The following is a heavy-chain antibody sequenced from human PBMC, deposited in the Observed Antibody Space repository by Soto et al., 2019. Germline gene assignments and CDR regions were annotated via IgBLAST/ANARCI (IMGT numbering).Heavy chain of an antibody. D-gene: IGHD5-12*01. CDR1: GGTFSSYT. Sequence: QVQLVQSGGEVKKPGSSVTVSCKASGGTFSSYTFSWVRQAPGQGLEWMGGIIPIFGTVNYAQKFQGRVTITADESTNTAYMELSSLRSEDTAVYYCARGNHRWLQLWYFDLWGRGTLVTVSS. J-gene: IGHJ2*01. V-gene: IGHV1-69*12. CDR3: ARGNHRWLQLWYFDL. CDR2: IIPIFGTV.